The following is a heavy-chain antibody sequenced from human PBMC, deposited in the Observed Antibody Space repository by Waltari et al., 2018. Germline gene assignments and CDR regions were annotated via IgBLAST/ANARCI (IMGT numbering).Heavy chain of an antibody. CDR3: ARRLMIRRIVATITKGYFDY. V-gene: IGHV4-39*01. Sequence: QLQLQESGPGLVKPSETLSLTCTVSGGSISSSSYYWGWIRQPPGKGLEWIGSIYYSGSTNYNPSLKSRVTISVDTSKNQFSLKRSSVTAADTAVYYCARRLMIRRIVATITKGYFDYWGQGTLVTVSS. D-gene: IGHD5-12*01. CDR2: IYYSGST. J-gene: IGHJ4*02. CDR1: GGSISSSSYY.